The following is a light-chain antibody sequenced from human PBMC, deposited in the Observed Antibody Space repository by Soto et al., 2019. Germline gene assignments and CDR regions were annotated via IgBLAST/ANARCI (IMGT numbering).Light chain of an antibody. J-gene: IGKJ4*01. CDR3: QQYNQWPPLT. V-gene: IGKV3-15*01. Sequence: PGERATLSCRASQTISSNLAWYQQKPGQPLSLLIYDASTRATGVSGRFSGSGSGTEFTLTISSLQSEDFAIYCCQQYNQWPPLTFGGGTKVEI. CDR1: QTISSN. CDR2: DAS.